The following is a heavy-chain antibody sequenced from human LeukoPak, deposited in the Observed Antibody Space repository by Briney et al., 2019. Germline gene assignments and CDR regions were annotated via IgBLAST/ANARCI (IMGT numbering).Heavy chain of an antibody. CDR3: ARDDSGSYSGGRDAFDI. CDR1: GGSISSFY. V-gene: IGHV4-4*07. J-gene: IGHJ3*02. CDR2: IYTSGTT. Sequence: PSETLSLTCSVSGGSISSFYCNWMRQPAGKGLEWIGRIYTSGTTTYNPSLKSRVTMSVDTSKNQFSLKLSSVTAADTAVYYCARDDSGSYSGGRDAFDIWGQGTTVTVSS. D-gene: IGHD1-26*01.